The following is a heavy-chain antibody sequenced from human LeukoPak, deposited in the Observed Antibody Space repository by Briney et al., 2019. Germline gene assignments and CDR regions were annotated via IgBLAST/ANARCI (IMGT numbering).Heavy chain of an antibody. D-gene: IGHD3-10*01. Sequence: SETLSLTCTVSGGSISSSSYYWGWIRQPPGKGLEWIGSIYYSGSTYYNPSLKSRVTISVDTSKNQFSLKLSSVTAEDTAVYYCAKGYYGSGSYGWFDYWGQGTLVTVSS. CDR2: IYYSGST. CDR1: GGSISSSSYY. V-gene: IGHV4-39*07. CDR3: AKGYYGSGSYGWFDY. J-gene: IGHJ4*02.